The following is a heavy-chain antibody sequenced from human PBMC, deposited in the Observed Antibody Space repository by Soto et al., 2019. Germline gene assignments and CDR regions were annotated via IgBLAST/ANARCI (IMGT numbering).Heavy chain of an antibody. Sequence: QIQLVESGGDVVQPGKSLRLSCAASGFNFGFFGMHWVRQAPGKGLEWVAFISGDGINTQYADSVRGRFTLSRDYSRKTMYLQMDSLRDEDPALYYCARGNLSFDFDSWGLGTRVTVSS. CDR3: ARGNLSFDFDS. CDR2: ISGDGINT. V-gene: IGHV3-30*03. J-gene: IGHJ4*02. D-gene: IGHD1-26*01. CDR1: GFNFGFFG.